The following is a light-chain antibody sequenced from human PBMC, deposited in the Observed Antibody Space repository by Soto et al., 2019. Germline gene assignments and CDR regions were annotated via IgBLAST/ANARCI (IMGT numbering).Light chain of an antibody. CDR3: QQRRNWPPFT. J-gene: IGKJ3*01. CDR2: VES. V-gene: IGKV3-11*01. Sequence: EIVLTQSPATLSLSPGERATLSCRASQSVRSYLAWYQQKPGQAPRLLIYVESNRDTDIPARFSGSGSGTDFDLTICSLDTEAFAVYYCQQRRNWPPFTFGPGTKVDIK. CDR1: QSVRSY.